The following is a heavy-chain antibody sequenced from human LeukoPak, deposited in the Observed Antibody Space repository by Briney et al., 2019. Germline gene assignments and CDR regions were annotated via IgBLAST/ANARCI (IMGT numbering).Heavy chain of an antibody. D-gene: IGHD1-1*01. CDR1: GYTFTSYD. Sequence: ASVKVSCKASGYTFTSYDINWVRQATGQGLEWMGRMNPNSDNTGYAQKFQGRVTMTRNTSISTAYMELTSLRSEDTAVYYCARGPRNWDYYYMDVWGKGTTVTISS. V-gene: IGHV1-8*01. J-gene: IGHJ6*03. CDR2: MNPNSDNT. CDR3: ARGPRNWDYYYMDV.